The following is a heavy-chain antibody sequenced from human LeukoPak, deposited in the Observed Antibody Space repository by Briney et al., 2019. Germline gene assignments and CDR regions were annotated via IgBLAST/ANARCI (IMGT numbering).Heavy chain of an antibody. J-gene: IGHJ4*02. Sequence: GGSLTLSCAACGFTLSGSAMQWVRQAPGKGLEWVGRIRTKASNYATAYGAAVQGRFLISREDSKNMAFLQMNGLKTEDTAVYYCVRRFSGSYYYGHWGQGTLVTVSS. D-gene: IGHD1-26*01. CDR3: VRRFSGSYYYGH. CDR2: IRTKASNYAT. CDR1: GFTLSGSA. V-gene: IGHV3-73*01.